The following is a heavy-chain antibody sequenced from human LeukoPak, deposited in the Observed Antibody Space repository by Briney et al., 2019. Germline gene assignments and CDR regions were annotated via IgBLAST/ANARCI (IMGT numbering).Heavy chain of an antibody. D-gene: IGHD6-19*01. Sequence: SETLSLTCTVSGGSVSSSSYYWGWIRQPPGKGLEWIGSIYYSGSTYYNPSLKSRVTISVDTSKNQFSLKLSSVTAADTAVYYCARDSYSSGWLQSGYWGQGTLITVSS. CDR3: ARDSYSSGWLQSGY. CDR2: IYYSGST. J-gene: IGHJ4*02. V-gene: IGHV4-39*02. CDR1: GGSVSSSSYY.